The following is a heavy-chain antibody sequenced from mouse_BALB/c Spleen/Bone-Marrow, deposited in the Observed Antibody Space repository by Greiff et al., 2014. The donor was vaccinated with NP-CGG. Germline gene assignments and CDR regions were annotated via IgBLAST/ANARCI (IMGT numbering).Heavy chain of an antibody. D-gene: IGHD1-1*01. V-gene: IGHV14-3*02. CDR3: AMYYYGSSLFAY. J-gene: IGHJ3*01. CDR1: GFNIKDTY. CDR2: IDPANGNT. Sequence: EVQLQQSGAELVKPGASVKLSCTASGFNIKDTYMHWVKQRPEQGLEWIGRIDPANGNTKYDPKFQGKATITADISSNTAYLQLSSLTSEDTAVYYCAMYYYGSSLFAYWGQGTLVTVSA.